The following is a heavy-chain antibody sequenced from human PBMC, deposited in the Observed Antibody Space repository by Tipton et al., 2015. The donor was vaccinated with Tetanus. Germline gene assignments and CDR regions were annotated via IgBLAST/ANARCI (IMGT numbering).Heavy chain of an antibody. D-gene: IGHD4-11*01. Sequence: GLVKPSQTLSLTCAISGDSVSSNSAAWNWIRQSPSRGLEWLGRTYYRSKWYNDYAVSVKSRITINPDTSKNQFSLQLNSVTPEDTAVYYWARDTTVTKEDYYYYGMDVWGQGTTVTVSS. CDR3: ARDTTVTKEDYYYYGMDV. CDR1: GDSVSSNSAA. J-gene: IGHJ6*02. CDR2: TYYRSKWYN. V-gene: IGHV6-1*01.